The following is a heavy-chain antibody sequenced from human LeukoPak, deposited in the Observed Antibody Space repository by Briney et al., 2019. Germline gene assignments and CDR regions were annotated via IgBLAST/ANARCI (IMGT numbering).Heavy chain of an antibody. J-gene: IGHJ5*02. V-gene: IGHV3-66*01. CDR3: ARVTEWEVGGYWFDP. CDR1: GFAVSRNY. D-gene: IGHD1-26*01. Sequence: PGGSLRLSRVVSGFAVSRNYMSWVRQAPGKGLEWVSVIFDSGSTNYADSVKDRFTISRDNSRNTLFLQMNSLRVEDTAVYHCARVTEWEVGGYWFDPWGERALLTV. CDR2: IFDSGST.